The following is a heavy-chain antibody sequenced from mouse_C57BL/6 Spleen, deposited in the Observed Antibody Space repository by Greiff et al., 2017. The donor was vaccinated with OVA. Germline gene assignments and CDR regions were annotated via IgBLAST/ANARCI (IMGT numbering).Heavy chain of an antibody. CDR1: GFNIKDYY. CDR3: ARCGDYFDY. D-gene: IGHD6-1*01. J-gene: IGHJ2*01. V-gene: IGHV14-2*01. CDR2: IDPADGDT. Sequence: EVQLQQSGAELVKPGASVKLSCTASGFNIKDYYMHWVKQRTEQGLEWIGRIDPADGDTTYAPKFQGKATITADTSSNTAYLQLSSLPSEDTAVYYCARCGDYFDYWGQGTTLTVSA.